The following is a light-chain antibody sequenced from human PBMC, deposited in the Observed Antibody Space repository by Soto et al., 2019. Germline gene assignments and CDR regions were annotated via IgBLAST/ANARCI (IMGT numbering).Light chain of an antibody. CDR2: DIT. V-gene: IGLV2-11*01. CDR1: SSDVGRFEY. J-gene: IGLJ1*01. Sequence: QSALTQPRSVSGSPGQSVTISCTGTSSDVGRFEYVSWYQQHPGEAPKVVVYDITKRPSGVPDRFSGSKSGNTASLTISGLQAEDEGDYYCCSYTTTTAFYVFGTGTKLTVL. CDR3: CSYTTTTAFYV.